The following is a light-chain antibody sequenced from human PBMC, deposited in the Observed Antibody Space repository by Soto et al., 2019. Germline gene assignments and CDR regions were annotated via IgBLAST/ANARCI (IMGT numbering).Light chain of an antibody. CDR3: QQYNNYLLT. J-gene: IGKJ5*01. Sequence: DIQMTQSPSTLSASVGDRVTITCRASQSISSWLAWYQQKPGKAPKLLIYKASSLQRGVPSRFSGSGSGTEFTLTISSLQPDDFATYYCQQYNNYLLTFGQGTRLEIK. CDR1: QSISSW. CDR2: KAS. V-gene: IGKV1-5*03.